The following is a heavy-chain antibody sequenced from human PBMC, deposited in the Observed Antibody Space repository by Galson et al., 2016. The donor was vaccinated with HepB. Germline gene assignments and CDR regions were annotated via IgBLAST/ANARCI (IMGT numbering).Heavy chain of an antibody. CDR3: ARAYQYTLDY. Sequence: SLSLSCAASGLTFSNFWMTWVRQAPGKGLEWVANINQDGTEKHYLDSVRGRFTIARDNAKTSLFLQMNSLRAEDTAVYFCARAYQYTLDYWGQGTLVTVSS. CDR1: GLTFSNFW. D-gene: IGHD1-1*01. J-gene: IGHJ4*02. CDR2: INQDGTEK. V-gene: IGHV3-7*04.